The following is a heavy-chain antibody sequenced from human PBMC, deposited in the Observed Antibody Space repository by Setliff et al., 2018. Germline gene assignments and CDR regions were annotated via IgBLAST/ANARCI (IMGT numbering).Heavy chain of an antibody. CDR1: GYSISSGHY. V-gene: IGHV4-38-2*02. D-gene: IGHD4-17*01. CDR2: ISHSGST. J-gene: IGHJ4*02. Sequence: PSETLSLTCTVSGYSISSGHYWGWIRQPPGKGLEWIGSISHSGSTYYNPSLRSRLTISLDTSKNQFSPKLTSVTAADTAVYYCAGGRRYDYGWDFDYWGQGTLVTVSS. CDR3: AGGRRYDYGWDFDY.